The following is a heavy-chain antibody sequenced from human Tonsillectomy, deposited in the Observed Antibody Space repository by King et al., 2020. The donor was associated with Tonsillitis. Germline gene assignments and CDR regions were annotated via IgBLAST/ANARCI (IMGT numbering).Heavy chain of an antibody. CDR1: GFTFSSYA. V-gene: IGHV3-23*04. Sequence: DVQLVQSGGGSVQPGGSLRLSCAASGFTFSSYAMSWVRQAPGKGLEWVSTISDTGSITVYADAVKGRFTISRDNSRNTLYLQMNSLRAEDTAVYYCASCSGWYTGDYFDYWGQGTLVPVSS. J-gene: IGHJ4*02. CDR3: ASCSGWYTGDYFDY. CDR2: ISDTGSIT. D-gene: IGHD6-19*01.